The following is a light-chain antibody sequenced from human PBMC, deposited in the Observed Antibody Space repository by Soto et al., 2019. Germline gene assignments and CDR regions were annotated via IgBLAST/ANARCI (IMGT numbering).Light chain of an antibody. Sequence: DIQMTQSPSSLSASVGDRVTITCRASQSITSYLSWYQQQPGKAPKILIYAASSLQSGVPSRFSGSGSGTDFTLTISSLQPEDFETYYCQQSYSILITFGQGTRLEIK. CDR2: AAS. V-gene: IGKV1-39*01. CDR1: QSITSY. CDR3: QQSYSILIT. J-gene: IGKJ5*01.